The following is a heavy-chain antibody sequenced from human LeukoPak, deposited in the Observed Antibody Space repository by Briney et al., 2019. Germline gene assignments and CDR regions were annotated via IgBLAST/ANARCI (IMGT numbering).Heavy chain of an antibody. CDR2: FDPEDGET. D-gene: IGHD3-9*01. CDR3: ATYDILTGGDAFDI. CDR1: GYTLTELS. V-gene: IGHV1-24*01. Sequence: ASVKVSCKVSGYTLTELSMHWVRQAPGKGLEWMGGFDPEDGETIYAQKFQGRVTMTEDTSTDTAYMELSSLRSEDTAVYYCATYDILTGGDAFDIWGQGTMVTLSS. J-gene: IGHJ3*02.